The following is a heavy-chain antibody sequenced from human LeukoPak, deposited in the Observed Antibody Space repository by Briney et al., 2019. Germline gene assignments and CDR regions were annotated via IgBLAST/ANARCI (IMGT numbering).Heavy chain of an antibody. Sequence: PGGSLRLSCAASGFTFSSYSMNWVRQAPGKGLEWVSSISSSSSYIYYADSVKGRFTISRDNAKNPLYLQMNSLRAEDTAVYYCARDAPLYDDYNYFDYWGQGTLVTVAS. CDR1: GFTFSSYS. CDR2: ISSSSSYI. D-gene: IGHD4-17*01. V-gene: IGHV3-21*01. J-gene: IGHJ4*02. CDR3: ARDAPLYDDYNYFDY.